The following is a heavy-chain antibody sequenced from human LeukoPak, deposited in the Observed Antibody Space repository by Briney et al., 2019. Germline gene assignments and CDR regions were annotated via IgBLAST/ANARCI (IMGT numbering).Heavy chain of an antibody. Sequence: GGSLRLSCAASGFSFSKFWMGWARQAPGKGLEWVANMRQDGSEKYHVDSVKGRFTISRDNAKNSLYLQMNSLRVEDTAVYFCYSGSWCEYYYYGMDVWGQGTTVTVAS. V-gene: IGHV3-7*01. J-gene: IGHJ6*02. CDR3: YSGSWCEYYYYGMDV. CDR2: MRQDGSEK. CDR1: GFSFSKFW. D-gene: IGHD6-25*01.